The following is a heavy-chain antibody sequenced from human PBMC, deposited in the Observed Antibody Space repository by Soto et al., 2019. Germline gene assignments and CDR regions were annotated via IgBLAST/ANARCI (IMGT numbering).Heavy chain of an antibody. D-gene: IGHD2-15*01. CDR1: GYVITVYF. CDR3: ASSGGYCSGGSCYSWFDP. J-gene: IGHJ5*02. CDR2: INPSGGST. Sequence: ASAKPRCKESGYVITVYFMDCGIKATRQGLEWMGIINPSGGSTSYAQKFQGRVTMTRDTSTSTVYMELSSLRSEDTAVYYCASSGGYCSGGSCYSWFDPWGQGTLVTVSS. V-gene: IGHV1-46*01.